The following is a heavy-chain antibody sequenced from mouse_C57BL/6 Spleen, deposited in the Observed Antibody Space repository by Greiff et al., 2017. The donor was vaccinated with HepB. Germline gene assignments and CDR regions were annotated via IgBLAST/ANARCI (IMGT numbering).Heavy chain of an antibody. J-gene: IGHJ3*01. Sequence: EVQLVESGPELVKPGASVKMSCKASGYTFTDYNMHWVKQSHGKSLEWIGYINPNNGGTSYNQKFKGKATLTVNKSSSTAYMELRSLTSEDSAVYYCARRFYYDYDAWFAYWGQGTLVTVSA. D-gene: IGHD2-4*01. CDR3: ARRFYYDYDAWFAY. V-gene: IGHV1-22*01. CDR1: GYTFTDYN. CDR2: INPNNGGT.